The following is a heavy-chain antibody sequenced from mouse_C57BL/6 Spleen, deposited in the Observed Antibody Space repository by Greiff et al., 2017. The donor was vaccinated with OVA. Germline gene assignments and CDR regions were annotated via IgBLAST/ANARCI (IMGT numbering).Heavy chain of an antibody. CDR2: ISSGGDYI. D-gene: IGHD2-1*01. V-gene: IGHV5-9-1*02. CDR3: TRSLYGNYIENAMDY. J-gene: IGHJ4*01. Sequence: EVNVVESGEGLVKPGGSLKLSCAASGFTFSSYAMSWVRQTPEKRLEWVAYISSGGDYIYYADTVKGRFTISRDNARNTLYLQMSSLKSEDTAMYYCTRSLYGNYIENAMDYWGQGTSVTVSS. CDR1: GFTFSSYA.